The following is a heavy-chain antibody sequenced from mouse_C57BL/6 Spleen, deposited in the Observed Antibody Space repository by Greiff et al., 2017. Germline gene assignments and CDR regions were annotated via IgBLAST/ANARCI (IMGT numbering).Heavy chain of an antibody. V-gene: IGHV3-6*01. D-gene: IGHD1-1*01. J-gene: IGHJ1*03. CDR1: GYSITSGYY. Sequence: VQLQQSGPGLVKPSQSLSLTCSVTGYSITSGYYWNWIRQFPGNKLEWMGYISYDGSNNYNPSLKNRISITRDTSKNQFFLKLNSVTTEDTATYYCARGGSYGSSWYFDVWGTGTTVTVSS. CDR3: ARGGSYGSSWYFDV. CDR2: ISYDGSN.